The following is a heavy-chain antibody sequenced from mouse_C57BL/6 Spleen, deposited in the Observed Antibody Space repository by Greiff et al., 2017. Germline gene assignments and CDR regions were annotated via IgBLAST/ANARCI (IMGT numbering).Heavy chain of an antibody. J-gene: IGHJ1*03. CDR3: ARIYYDYGYFDV. Sequence: EVQLQQSGPELVKPGASVKIPCKASGYTFTDYNMDWVKQSHGKSLEWIGDINPNNGGTIYNQKFKGKATLTVDKSSSTAYMELRSLTSEDTAVYYCARIYYDYGYFDVWGTGTTVTVPS. CDR1: GYTFTDYN. V-gene: IGHV1-18*01. D-gene: IGHD2-4*01. CDR2: INPNNGGT.